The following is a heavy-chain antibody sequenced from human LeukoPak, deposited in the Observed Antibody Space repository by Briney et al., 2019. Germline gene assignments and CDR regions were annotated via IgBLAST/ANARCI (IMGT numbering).Heavy chain of an antibody. V-gene: IGHV4-38-2*02. J-gene: IGHJ6*03. CDR3: ARAKLGGDYYYLDV. D-gene: IGHD7-27*01. Sequence: PSETLSLTCSVSGYSISSGYQWDWIRQPPGKGLEWIGTVHRSGGTYYKPSLESRVSISVDTSKNQFSLKLRSMTAADTAVYYCARAKLGGDYYYLDVWGKGTTVTVSS. CDR2: VHRSGGT. CDR1: GYSISSGYQ.